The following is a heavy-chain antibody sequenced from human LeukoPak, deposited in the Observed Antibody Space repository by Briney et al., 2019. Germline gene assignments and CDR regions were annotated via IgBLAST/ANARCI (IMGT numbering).Heavy chain of an antibody. Sequence: GGSLRLSCAASGSTFSSYAMSWVRQAPGKGLEWVSGISGSGGSTYYADSVKGRFTISRDNSKNTLYLQMNSLRAEDTAVYYCARRSGSYHILYYFDYWGQGTLVTVSS. V-gene: IGHV3-23*01. J-gene: IGHJ4*02. CDR1: GSTFSSYA. CDR3: ARRSGSYHILYYFDY. CDR2: ISGSGGST. D-gene: IGHD1-26*01.